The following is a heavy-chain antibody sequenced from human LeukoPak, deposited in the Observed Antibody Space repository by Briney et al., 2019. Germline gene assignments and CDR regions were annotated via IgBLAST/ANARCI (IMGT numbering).Heavy chain of an antibody. D-gene: IGHD5-18*01. J-gene: IGHJ6*03. Sequence: GSLRLSCDASGLTFSNYWRGWVRQAPGKGLEWIGEINHSGSTNYNPSLKSRVTISGDTSKNQFSLKLSSVTAADTAVYFCARVGYSYVINDWSRTGLGAYPTKYYYHMDVWGKGTTATVS. V-gene: IGHV4-34*01. CDR1: GLTFSNYW. CDR3: ARVGYSYVINDWSRTGLGAYPTKYYYHMDV. CDR2: INHSGST.